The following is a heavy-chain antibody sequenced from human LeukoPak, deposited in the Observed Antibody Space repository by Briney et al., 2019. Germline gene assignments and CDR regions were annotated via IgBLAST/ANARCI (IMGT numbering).Heavy chain of an antibody. CDR3: AKDRKDGDNSPFDI. D-gene: IGHD3-22*01. V-gene: IGHV3-72*01. J-gene: IGHJ4*02. Sequence: GGSLRVSCAASGFTFREYIVCWVRQAPGEGVGWVGRLRGKGQSKSTEYAASVKGRFTISRDNSKISLYLHMNSLRAEDTAVYYCAKDRKDGDNSPFDIWGQGTLVTVSS. CDR2: LRGKGQSKST. CDR1: GFTFREYI.